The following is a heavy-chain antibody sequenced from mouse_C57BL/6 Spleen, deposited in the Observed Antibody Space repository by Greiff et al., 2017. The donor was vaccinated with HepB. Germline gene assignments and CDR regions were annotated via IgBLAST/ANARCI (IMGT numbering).Heavy chain of an antibody. CDR1: GYTFTSYW. J-gene: IGHJ3*01. V-gene: IGHV1-69*01. Sequence: QVQLQQPGAELVMPGASVKLSCKASGYTFTSYWMHWVKQRPGQGLEWIGEIDPSDSYTNYNQKFKGKSTLTVDKSSSTAYMQLSSLTSEDSAVYYCAGGSSYLAYWGQGTLVTVSA. CDR2: IDPSDSYT. CDR3: AGGSSYLAY. D-gene: IGHD1-1*01.